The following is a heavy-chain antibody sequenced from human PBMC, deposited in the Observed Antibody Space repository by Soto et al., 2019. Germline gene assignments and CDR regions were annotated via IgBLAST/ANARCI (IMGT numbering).Heavy chain of an antibody. Sequence: QVQLVQSGAEVKKPGSSVKVSCKASGGTFSSYAISWVRQAPGQGLEWMGGIIPIFGTANYAQKFQGRVTSTADEATSTGDVEPSSLRSEDTAVYYCATGRASIAAAGTFDYWGQGTLVTVSS. V-gene: IGHV1-69*12. CDR2: IIPIFGTA. J-gene: IGHJ4*02. CDR3: ATGRASIAAAGTFDY. D-gene: IGHD6-13*01. CDR1: GGTFSSYA.